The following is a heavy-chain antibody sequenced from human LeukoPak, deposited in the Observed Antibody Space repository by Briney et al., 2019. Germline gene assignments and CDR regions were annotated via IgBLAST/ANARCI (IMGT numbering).Heavy chain of an antibody. V-gene: IGHV4-31*03. CDR3: ARHSSGLYDAFDI. CDR1: GGSISSGGYY. CDR2: IYYSGST. D-gene: IGHD6-19*01. J-gene: IGHJ3*02. Sequence: SETLSLTCTVSGGSISSGGYYWSWIRQHPGKGLEWIGYIYYSGSTYYNPSLKSRVTISVDTSKNQFSLKLSSVTAADTAVYYCARHSSGLYDAFDIWGQGTMVTVSS.